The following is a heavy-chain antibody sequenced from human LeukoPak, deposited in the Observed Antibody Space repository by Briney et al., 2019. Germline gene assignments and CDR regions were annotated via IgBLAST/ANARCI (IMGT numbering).Heavy chain of an antibody. CDR3: ARMSGYCSRTSRYTPPFDY. CDR2: IKKVGSEK. CDR1: GLTSSMYW. V-gene: IGHV3-7*01. J-gene: IGHJ4*02. D-gene: IGHD2-2*02. Sequence: GGSLRLSCAAYGLTSSMYWMSWVRQAPGKGLGWVANIKKVGSEKYYVDSVKGRFTISRDNAKNSLYLQMNSLRAEDTAVYYCARMSGYCSRTSRYTPPFDYWGQGTLVTVSS.